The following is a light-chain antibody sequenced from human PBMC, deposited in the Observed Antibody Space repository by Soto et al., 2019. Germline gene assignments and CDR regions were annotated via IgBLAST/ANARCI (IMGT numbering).Light chain of an antibody. J-gene: IGKJ1*01. CDR1: QTVTNSD. Sequence: DTLLTQSPGTLSLSPGERATLSCRASQTVTNSDLAWYQQKPGQAPRLLIYDASSRATGTPDRFSGSGSGTVLTLTISRLEREDFAVYYCQQSGSSPWTFVQGTKVDIK. CDR2: DAS. CDR3: QQSGSSPWT. V-gene: IGKV3-20*01.